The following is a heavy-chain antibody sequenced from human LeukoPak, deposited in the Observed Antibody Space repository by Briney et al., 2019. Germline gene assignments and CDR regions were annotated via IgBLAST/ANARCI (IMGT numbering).Heavy chain of an antibody. Sequence: GGSLRLSCAASGFTFSSYSMNWVRQAPGKGLEWVSSISSSSSYIYYADSVKGRFTISRDNAKNSLYLQMNSLRAEDTAVYYCARGRRVPAAIDAFDIWGQGTMVTVSS. D-gene: IGHD2-2*01. CDR2: ISSSSSYI. CDR1: GFTFSSYS. V-gene: IGHV3-21*01. J-gene: IGHJ3*02. CDR3: ARGRRVPAAIDAFDI.